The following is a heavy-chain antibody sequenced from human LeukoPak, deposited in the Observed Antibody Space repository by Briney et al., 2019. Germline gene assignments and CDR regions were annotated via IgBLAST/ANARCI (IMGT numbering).Heavy chain of an antibody. CDR1: GFTFSSYW. Sequence: GGSLRLSCAASGFTFSSYWMSWVCQAPGKGLEWVANIKQDGSEKYYVDSVKGRFTISRDNAKNSLYLQMNSLRAEDTVVYYCARGLISQYYYGSGSYAVRDDYYYYMDVWGKGTTVTISS. CDR2: IKQDGSEK. CDR3: ARGLISQYYYGSGSYAVRDDYYYYMDV. D-gene: IGHD3-10*01. J-gene: IGHJ6*03. V-gene: IGHV3-7*01.